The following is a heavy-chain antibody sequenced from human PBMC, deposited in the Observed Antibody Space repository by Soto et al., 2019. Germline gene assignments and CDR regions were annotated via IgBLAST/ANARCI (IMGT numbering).Heavy chain of an antibody. CDR2: ISGSGGST. D-gene: IGHD6-19*01. CDR1: GFTFSSYA. V-gene: IGHV3-23*01. Sequence: GGSLRLSCAASGFTFSSYAMSWVRQAPGKGLEWVSAISGSGGSTYYADSVKGRFTISRDNSKNTLYLQMNSLRAEDTAVYYCAKAPTRGGSGWFYYYYGMDVWGQGTTVTVSS. CDR3: AKAPTRGGSGWFYYYYGMDV. J-gene: IGHJ6*02.